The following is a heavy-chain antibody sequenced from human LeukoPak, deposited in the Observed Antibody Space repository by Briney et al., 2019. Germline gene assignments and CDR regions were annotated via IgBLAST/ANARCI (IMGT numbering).Heavy chain of an antibody. J-gene: IGHJ4*02. D-gene: IGHD1-26*01. V-gene: IGHV1-2*02. Sequence: ASVKVSCKASGYTFTDYYLHWVRQAPGQGLEWMGWINPNSGGTNYAQNFQGRVTMSRDTSISTAYMELSRLRSDDTAVYYCARAPGFNSDSWGQGTLVTVSS. CDR1: GYTFTDYY. CDR3: ARAPGFNSDS. CDR2: INPNSGGT.